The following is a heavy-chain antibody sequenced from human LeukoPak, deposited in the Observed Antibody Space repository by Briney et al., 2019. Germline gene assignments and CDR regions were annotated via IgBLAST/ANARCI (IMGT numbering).Heavy chain of an antibody. Sequence: PSETLSLTCAVYGGSFSGYYWSWIRQPPGKGLEWIGEINHSGSTNHNPSLKSRVTISVDTSKNQFSLKLSSVTAADTAVYYCARGGIAAAGTNDYWGQGTLVTVSS. CDR3: ARGGIAAAGTNDY. V-gene: IGHV4-34*01. CDR1: GGSFSGYY. CDR2: INHSGST. J-gene: IGHJ4*02. D-gene: IGHD6-13*01.